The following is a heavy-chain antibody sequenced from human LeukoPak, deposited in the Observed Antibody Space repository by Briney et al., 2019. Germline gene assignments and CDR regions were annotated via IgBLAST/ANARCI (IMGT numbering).Heavy chain of an antibody. CDR2: IDPSSTYI. D-gene: IGHD4-17*01. CDR1: RFTFSSYT. Sequence: PGGSLRLSCSASRFTFSSYTMNWVRQAPGKGLEWVSSIDPSSTYIYYADSVKGRFTISRDNAKNSLYLQMNSLRAEDTAVYYCARDPVPRDYGDSYWYFDLWGRGTLVTVSS. V-gene: IGHV3-21*01. J-gene: IGHJ2*01. CDR3: ARDPVPRDYGDSYWYFDL.